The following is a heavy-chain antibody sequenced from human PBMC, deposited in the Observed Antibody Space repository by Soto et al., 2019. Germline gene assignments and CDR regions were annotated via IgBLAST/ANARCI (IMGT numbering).Heavy chain of an antibody. CDR1: GFTFSSYR. CDR3: ARIQLGYDAFES. D-gene: IGHD6-6*01. J-gene: IGHJ3*02. CDR2: ISSSSSYI. Sequence: GGSLRLSCAASGFTFSSYRMNWGRQAPGKGLEWVSSISSSSSYIYYADSVKGRFTISRDNAKNSLYLQMNSLRAEDTAVYYGARIQLGYDAFESWGQGTMVTVSS. V-gene: IGHV3-21*01.